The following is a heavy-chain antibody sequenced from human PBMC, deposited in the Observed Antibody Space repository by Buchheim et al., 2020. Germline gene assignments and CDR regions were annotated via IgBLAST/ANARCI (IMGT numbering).Heavy chain of an antibody. CDR2: IYHNGIT. CDR1: GDSISSAGYY. Sequence: QVQLQESGPGLVKPSQTLSLTCTVSGDSISSAGYYWSWIRQHPGKGLEWIGYIYHNGITYYNPSLKSRVTISVDTSKTQISLKLTSVTAADTAVYYCARDLNNNWFDPWGQGTL. V-gene: IGHV4-31*03. CDR3: ARDLNNNWFDP. J-gene: IGHJ5*02.